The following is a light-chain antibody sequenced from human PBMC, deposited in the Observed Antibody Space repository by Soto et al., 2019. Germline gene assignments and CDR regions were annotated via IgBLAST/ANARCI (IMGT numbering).Light chain of an antibody. Sequence: QSVLTQPASVSGSPGQSITISCTGTSSDVGAYNYVSWYQQHPGKAPKLMIYEVSNRPSGVSNRFSGSKSGNTASLTISGLHAEDEADYYCSSYTSSSTLDVFGTGTRSPS. CDR2: EVS. CDR3: SSYTSSSTLDV. CDR1: SSDVGAYNY. V-gene: IGLV2-14*01. J-gene: IGLJ1*01.